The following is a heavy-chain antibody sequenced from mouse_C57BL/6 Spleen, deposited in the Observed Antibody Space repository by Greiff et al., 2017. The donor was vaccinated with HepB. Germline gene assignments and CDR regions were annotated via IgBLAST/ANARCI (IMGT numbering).Heavy chain of an antibody. CDR2: IHPNSGST. CDR3: AIHYYGSSPYWYFDV. V-gene: IGHV1-64*01. CDR1: GYTFTSYW. J-gene: IGHJ1*03. D-gene: IGHD1-1*01. Sequence: QVQLQQPGAELVKPGASVKLSCKASGYTFTSYWMHWVKQRPGQGLEWIGMIHPNSGSTNYNEKFKSKATMTVDKSSSTAYMQLSSLTSEDSAVYYCAIHYYGSSPYWYFDVWGTGTTVTVSS.